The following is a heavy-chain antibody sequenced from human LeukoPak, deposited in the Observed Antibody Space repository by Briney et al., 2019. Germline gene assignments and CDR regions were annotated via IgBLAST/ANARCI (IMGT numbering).Heavy chain of an antibody. CDR2: IHHSGNT. CDR1: GGSVNRGSFY. J-gene: IGHJ4*02. D-gene: IGHD3-22*01. CDR3: ARHEGSYYDKSGYTFDR. V-gene: IGHV4-39*01. Sequence: SQTLSLTCTVSGGSVNRGSFYWAWVRQPPGKGLEWIGGIHHSGNTYYNPSLKSRITISIDTSQNQFSLNLSSVTATDRAVYYCARHEGSYYDKSGYTFDRWGQGTLVIVSS.